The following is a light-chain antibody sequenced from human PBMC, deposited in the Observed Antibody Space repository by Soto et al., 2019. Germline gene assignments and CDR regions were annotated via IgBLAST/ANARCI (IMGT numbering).Light chain of an antibody. CDR1: SSDVGGYNY. J-gene: IGLJ1*01. Sequence: QSALNQPASVSGSLGQSITISCTGTSSDVGGYNYVSWYQQHTGKAPKLMIYGVTNRPSGVSSRFSGSRSGNTASLTISWLQAEDEAEYFFNSYTSSSTFVFGTGTKVTVL. CDR2: GVT. V-gene: IGLV2-14*01. CDR3: NSYTSSSTFV.